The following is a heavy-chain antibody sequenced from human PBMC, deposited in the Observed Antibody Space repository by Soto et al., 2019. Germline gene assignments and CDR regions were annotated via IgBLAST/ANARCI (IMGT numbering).Heavy chain of an antibody. CDR3: ATAQVLLWFGERYYFDY. V-gene: IGHV3-21*01. Sequence: VQLVESGGGVVQPGRSLRLSCAASGFTFSNYGMHWVRQAPGKGLEWVSSISSSSSYIYYADSVKGRFTISRDNAKNSLYLQMNSLRAEDTAVYYCATAQVLLWFGERYYFDYWGQGTLVTVSS. CDR2: ISSSSSYI. D-gene: IGHD3-10*01. J-gene: IGHJ4*02. CDR1: GFTFSNYG.